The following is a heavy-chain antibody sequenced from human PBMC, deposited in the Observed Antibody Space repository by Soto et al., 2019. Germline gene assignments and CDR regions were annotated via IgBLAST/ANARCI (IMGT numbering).Heavy chain of an antibody. V-gene: IGHV1-69*12. CDR2: IIPIFGKA. CDR3: ARAVKAYYYGSGSFDY. CDR1: GGTFSSYA. Sequence: QVQLVQSGAEVKKPGSSVKVSCKASGGTFSSYAISWVRQAPGQGLEWMGGIIPIFGKANYAQKFQGRVTITADESTSTDYMVLSSMRSEDTAVYYCARAVKAYYYGSGSFDYWGQGTLVTVSS. D-gene: IGHD3-10*01. J-gene: IGHJ4*02.